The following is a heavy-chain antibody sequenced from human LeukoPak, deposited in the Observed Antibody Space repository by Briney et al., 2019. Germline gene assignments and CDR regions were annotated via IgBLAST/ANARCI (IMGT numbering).Heavy chain of an antibody. J-gene: IGHJ4*02. D-gene: IGHD2-2*01. CDR3: AREVKPRTNMGIVVVPAAIDY. V-gene: IGHV4-61*01. CDR2: IYYSGST. CDR1: GGSVSSGSYY. Sequence: SETLSLTCTVSGGSVSSGSYYWSWIRQPPGKGLEWIGYIYYSGSTNYNPSLKSRVTISVDTSKNQFSLKPSSVTAADTAVYYCAREVKPRTNMGIVVVPAAIDYWGQGTLVTVSS.